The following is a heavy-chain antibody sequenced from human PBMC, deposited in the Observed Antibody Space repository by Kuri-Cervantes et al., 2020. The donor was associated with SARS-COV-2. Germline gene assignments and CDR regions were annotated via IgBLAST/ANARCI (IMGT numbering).Heavy chain of an antibody. V-gene: IGHV3-74*01. CDR2: INSDGSST. J-gene: IGHJ6*02. CDR3: ATLDGMDA. CDR1: GFTFSSYW. Sequence: GESLKISCAASGFTFSSYWMHWVRQAPGKGLVWVSRINSDGSSTSYADSVKGRFTISRDNAKNTLYLQMNSLGAEDTAVYYCATLDGMDAWGQGTTVTVSS.